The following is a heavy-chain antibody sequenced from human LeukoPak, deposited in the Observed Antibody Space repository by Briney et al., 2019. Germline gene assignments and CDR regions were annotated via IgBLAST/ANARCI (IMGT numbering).Heavy chain of an antibody. CDR3: AKDGRGLRTTTSLDYFDY. CDR2: IYTSGST. J-gene: IGHJ4*02. CDR1: GGSISSGSYY. Sequence: SETLSLTCTVSGGSISSGSYYWSWIRQPAGKGLEWIGRIYTSGSTNYNPSLKSRVTISVDTSKNQFSLKLSSVTAADTAVYYCAKDGRGLRTTTSLDYFDYWGQGTLVTVSS. D-gene: IGHD4-17*01. V-gene: IGHV4-61*02.